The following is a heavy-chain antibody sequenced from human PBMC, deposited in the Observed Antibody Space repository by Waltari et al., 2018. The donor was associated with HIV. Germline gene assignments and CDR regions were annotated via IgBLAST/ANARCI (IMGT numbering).Heavy chain of an antibody. Sequence: EVQLVESGGGLVQPGGSLRLSCAASGFTFSGYWMSWVRQAPGKGLEWVANINQDGGDKYYGESVKGRFTISRDNAKNSLYLQMNSLRAEDTALYYCARDYASSVAGTGYWGQGTLVTVSS. CDR2: INQDGGDK. CDR3: ARDYASSVAGTGY. CDR1: GFTFSGYW. D-gene: IGHD6-19*01. J-gene: IGHJ4*02. V-gene: IGHV3-7*01.